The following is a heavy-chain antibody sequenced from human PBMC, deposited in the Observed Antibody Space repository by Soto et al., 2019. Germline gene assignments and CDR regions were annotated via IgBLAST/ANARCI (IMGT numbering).Heavy chain of an antibody. CDR3: ARDRITKYTPDLDY. CDR2: ISSSGTTI. J-gene: IGHJ4*02. CDR1: GFTFSDYY. V-gene: IGHV3-11*01. D-gene: IGHD3-10*01. Sequence: PGGSLRLSCAASGFTFSDYYMSWIRQAPGKGLEWVSYISSSGTTIYYADSVKGRFTISRDNAKNSLYLQMNSLRAEDTAVYYCARDRITKYTPDLDYWGQVTLVTVSS.